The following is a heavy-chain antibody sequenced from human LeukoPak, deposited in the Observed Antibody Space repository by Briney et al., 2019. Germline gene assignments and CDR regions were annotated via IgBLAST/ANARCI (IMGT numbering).Heavy chain of an antibody. CDR2: ISPSDST. CDR1: GLTFSNYT. J-gene: IGHJ4*02. V-gene: IGHV3-23*01. Sequence: GSLRLSCAASGLTFSNYTMNWVRQAPGKGLEWVSAISPSDSTYYADSVKGRFTISRDNSKNTLYLQMNSLRAEDTAVYYCAKAGSRSYFEHWGQGTLVTVSS. D-gene: IGHD1-26*01. CDR3: AKAGSRSYFEH.